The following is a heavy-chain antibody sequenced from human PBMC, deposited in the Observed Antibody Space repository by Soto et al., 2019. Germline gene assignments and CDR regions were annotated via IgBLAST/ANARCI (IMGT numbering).Heavy chain of an antibody. CDR1: GFAFSSYE. V-gene: IGHV3-48*03. CDR3: ASPGATLDY. Sequence: GGSLRLSCAASGFAFSSYEMNWVRQAPGKGLEWVSYISSSGSTIYYADSVKGRFTISRDNAKNSLYLQMNSLRAEDTAVYYCASPGATLDYWGQGTLVTVSS. CDR2: ISSSGSTI. D-gene: IGHD1-26*01. J-gene: IGHJ4*02.